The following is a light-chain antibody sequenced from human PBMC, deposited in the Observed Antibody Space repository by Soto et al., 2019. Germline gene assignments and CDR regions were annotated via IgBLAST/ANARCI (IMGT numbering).Light chain of an antibody. CDR2: AAS. J-gene: IGKJ1*01. CDR1: QGISNY. Sequence: DIQMTQSPSSLSASVGDRVTITCRASQGISNYLAWYQQKPGKVPKLLIYAASTLQSGAPSRFSGSGPGTDFTLTISSMQPEDVATYSCQKYNSAPPSFGQGTKVEIK. CDR3: QKYNSAPPS. V-gene: IGKV1-27*01.